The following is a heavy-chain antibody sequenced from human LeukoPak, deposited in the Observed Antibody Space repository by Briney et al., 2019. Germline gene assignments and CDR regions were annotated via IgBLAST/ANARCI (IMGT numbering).Heavy chain of an antibody. CDR3: AKTSGYRRFDP. V-gene: IGHV3-30*18. Sequence: GGSLRLSCAASGFTFSSYGIHWVRQAPGKGLEWVAVVSSDGSIKYFADSVKGRFTISRDNSKNTLYLQMNSLRAEDTAVYYCAKTSGYRRFDPWGQGTLVTVSS. J-gene: IGHJ5*02. D-gene: IGHD5-12*01. CDR2: VSSDGSIK. CDR1: GFTFSSYG.